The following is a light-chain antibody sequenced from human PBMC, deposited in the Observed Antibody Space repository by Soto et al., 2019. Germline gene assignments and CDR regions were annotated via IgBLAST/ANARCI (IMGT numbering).Light chain of an antibody. CDR3: QQYNSFWT. CDR1: QSISTW. J-gene: IGKJ1*01. Sequence: DIQMTQSPSTLSASAGDRVTITCRASQSISTWLAWYQQKPGKAPKLLIYDASNLESGVPSRFSGSGSGTEFTLTISSLQPDDLATYYCQQYNSFWTFGQGTKVEIK. V-gene: IGKV1-5*01. CDR2: DAS.